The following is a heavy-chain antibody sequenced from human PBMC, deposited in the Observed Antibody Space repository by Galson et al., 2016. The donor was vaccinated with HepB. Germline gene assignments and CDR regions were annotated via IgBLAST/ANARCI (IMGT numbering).Heavy chain of an antibody. Sequence: SLRLSCAASGFTFDAHYMTWIRQAPGKGLEWLAYIGGSGSNTYYAESLKGRFTISRDNAKNSLYLQMTNLRAEDTAVYFCAKHNFYSSASVGDWGQGTLVTVSS. J-gene: IGHJ4*02. CDR2: IGGSGSNT. D-gene: IGHD6-6*01. CDR1: GFTFDAHY. V-gene: IGHV3-11*01. CDR3: AKHNFYSSASVGD.